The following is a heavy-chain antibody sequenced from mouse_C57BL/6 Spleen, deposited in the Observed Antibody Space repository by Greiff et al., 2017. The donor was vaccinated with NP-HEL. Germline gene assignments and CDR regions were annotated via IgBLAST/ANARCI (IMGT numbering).Heavy chain of an antibody. V-gene: IGHV1-64*01. CDR3: ARPTTVVAEEYRYFDV. CDR1: GYTFTSYW. J-gene: IGHJ1*03. CDR2: IHPNSGST. Sequence: QVQLKQPGAELVKPGASVKLSCKASGYTFTSYWMHWVKQRPGQGLEWIGMIHPNSGSTNYNEKFKSKATLTVDKSSSTAYMQLSSLTSEDSAVYYCARPTTVVAEEYRYFDVWGTGTTVTVSS. D-gene: IGHD1-1*01.